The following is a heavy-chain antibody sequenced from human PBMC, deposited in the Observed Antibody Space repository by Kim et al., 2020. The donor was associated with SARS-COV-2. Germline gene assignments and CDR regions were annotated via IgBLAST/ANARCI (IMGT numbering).Heavy chain of an antibody. CDR3: ARHPLSQYYYDSSGYYFDY. Sequence: SRVTISVDPSKNQFSLKLSSVTAADTAVYYCARHPLSQYYYDSSGYYFDYWGQGTLVTVSS. D-gene: IGHD3-22*01. J-gene: IGHJ4*02. V-gene: IGHV4-39*01.